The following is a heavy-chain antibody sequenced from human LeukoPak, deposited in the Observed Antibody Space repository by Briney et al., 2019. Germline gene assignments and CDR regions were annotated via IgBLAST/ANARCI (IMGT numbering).Heavy chain of an antibody. CDR3: ARDLGQRLYCTNGVCDNWFDP. CDR1: GFTFSSYW. D-gene: IGHD2-8*01. Sequence: GGSLRLSCAASGFTFSSYWMSWVRQAPGKGLEWMANIKQDGSEKYYVDSVKGRFTISRDNAKNSLYLQMNSLRAEDTAVYYCARDLGQRLYCTNGVCDNWFDPWGQGTLVTVSS. CDR2: IKQDGSEK. J-gene: IGHJ5*02. V-gene: IGHV3-7*01.